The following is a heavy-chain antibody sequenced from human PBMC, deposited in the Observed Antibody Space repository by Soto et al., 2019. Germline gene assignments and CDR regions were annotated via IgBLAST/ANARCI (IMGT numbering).Heavy chain of an antibody. J-gene: IGHJ6*02. V-gene: IGHV4-61*08. Sequence: PSETLSLPCTVSGGSVSSGDYFWSWLRQSRGKRLEWIAYIYYSGSTNYNPSLKSRATISVDTSKSQVSLALTSMTAADAALYYCARSPNYYYYGFDVWVRVTAGTVSS. CDR1: GGSVSSGDYF. CDR2: IYYSGST. CDR3: ARSPNYYYYGFDV. D-gene: IGHD3-10*01.